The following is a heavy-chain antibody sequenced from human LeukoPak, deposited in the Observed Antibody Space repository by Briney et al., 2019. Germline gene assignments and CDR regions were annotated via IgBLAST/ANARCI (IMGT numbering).Heavy chain of an antibody. CDR1: GFTFSSHW. J-gene: IGHJ4*02. CDR2: INSDGSSI. CDR3: ARDLGDSSGYFAFDY. Sequence: GGSLRLSCAASGFTFSSHWMHWVRKAPGKGLVWVSRINSDGSSISYADSVKGRFTISRDNAKNTLYLQMNSLRAEETAVYYCARDLGDSSGYFAFDYWGQGTLVTVSS. V-gene: IGHV3-74*01. D-gene: IGHD3-22*01.